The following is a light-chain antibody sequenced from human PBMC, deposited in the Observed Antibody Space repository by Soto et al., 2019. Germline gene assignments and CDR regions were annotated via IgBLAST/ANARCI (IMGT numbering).Light chain of an antibody. CDR3: QQYNSYST. CDR1: QSVSSN. V-gene: IGKV1-5*03. J-gene: IGKJ1*01. Sequence: MTQSPATLSVSPGERATLSCRASQSVSSNLAWYQQKPGKAPKLLIYKASSLESGVPSRFSGSGSGTEFTLTISSLQPDDFATYYCQQYNSYSTFGQGSNVDI. CDR2: KAS.